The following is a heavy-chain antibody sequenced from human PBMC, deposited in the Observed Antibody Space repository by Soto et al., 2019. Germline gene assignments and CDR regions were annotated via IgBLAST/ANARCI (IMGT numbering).Heavy chain of an antibody. D-gene: IGHD3-16*02. CDR2: ISYDGSNK. CDR3: AKDTYYDYVWGSYRTKGMDV. CDR1: GFTFSSYG. V-gene: IGHV3-30*18. Sequence: QVQLVESGGGVVQPGRSLRLSCAASGFTFSSYGMHWVRQAPGKGLEWVAVISYDGSNKYYADSVKGRFTISRDNSKNTRYLQMNSLRAEDTAVYYCAKDTYYDYVWGSYRTKGMDVWGQGTTVTVSS. J-gene: IGHJ6*02.